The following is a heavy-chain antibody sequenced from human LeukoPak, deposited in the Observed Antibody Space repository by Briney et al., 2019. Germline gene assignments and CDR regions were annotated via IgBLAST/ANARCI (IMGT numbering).Heavy chain of an antibody. CDR3: AKDRDSSGYYPYDY. CDR1: GFTFSSYG. J-gene: IGHJ4*02. Sequence: GGSLRLSCAASGFTFSSYGMHRVRQAPGKGLEWVAVISYDGSNKYYADSVKGRFTISRDNSKNTLYLQMNSLRAEDTAVYYCAKDRDSSGYYPYDYWGQGTLVTVSS. CDR2: ISYDGSNK. D-gene: IGHD3-22*01. V-gene: IGHV3-30*18.